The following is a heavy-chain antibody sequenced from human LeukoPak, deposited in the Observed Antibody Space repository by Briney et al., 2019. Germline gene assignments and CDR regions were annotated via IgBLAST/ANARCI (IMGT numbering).Heavy chain of an antibody. CDR2: ISAYNGNT. J-gene: IGHJ4*02. CDR1: GYTFTSYG. CDR3: ARVITDTAMVTPQPFDY. D-gene: IGHD5-18*01. Sequence: GASVKVSCKASGYTFTSYGISWVRQAPGQGLEWMGWISAYNGNTNYAQKLQGRVTMTTDTSTNTAYMELRSLRSDDTAVYYCARVITDTAMVTPQPFDYWGQGTLVTVSS. V-gene: IGHV1-18*01.